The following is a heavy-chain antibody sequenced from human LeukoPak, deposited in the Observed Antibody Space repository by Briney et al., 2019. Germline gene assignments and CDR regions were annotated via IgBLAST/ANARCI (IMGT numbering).Heavy chain of an antibody. D-gene: IGHD5-24*01. J-gene: IGHJ3*02. CDR2: ISSSGSTI. CDR1: GFTFSSYE. Sequence: GFTFSSYEXNWVRQAPGKGLXWVSYISSSGSTIYYADSVKGRFTVSRDNAKNSLYLQMNSLRAEDTAVYYCARAMATADAFDIWGQGTMVTVSS. CDR3: ARAMATADAFDI. V-gene: IGHV3-48*03.